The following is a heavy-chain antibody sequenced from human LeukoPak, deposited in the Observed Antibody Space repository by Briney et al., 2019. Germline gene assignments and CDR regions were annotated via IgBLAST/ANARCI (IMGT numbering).Heavy chain of an antibody. D-gene: IGHD3-3*01. CDR2: ISYVGSNK. Sequence: GGSLRLSCAASGFTFSSYAMHWVRQAPGKGLEWVAVISYVGSNKNYADSVKGRFTISRDNSKNTLYLQMNSLRAEDTAVYYCARDRSRSYDFWSGYYDDIDYWGQGTLVTVSS. CDR1: GFTFSSYA. V-gene: IGHV3-30*04. J-gene: IGHJ4*02. CDR3: ARDRSRSYDFWSGYYDDIDY.